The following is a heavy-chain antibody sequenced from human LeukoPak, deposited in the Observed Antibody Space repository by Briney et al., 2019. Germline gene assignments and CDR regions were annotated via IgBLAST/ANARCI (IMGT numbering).Heavy chain of an antibody. J-gene: IGHJ4*02. CDR3: ARGSRGVYDYVWGSYRYDYFDY. Sequence: ASAKVSCKASGYTFTGYYMHWVRQAPGQGLEWMGWINPNSGGTNYAQKFQGRVTMTRDTSISTAYMELSRLRSDDTAVYYCARGSRGVYDYVWGSYRYDYFDYWGQGTLVTVSS. CDR2: INPNSGGT. V-gene: IGHV1-2*02. CDR1: GYTFTGYY. D-gene: IGHD3-16*02.